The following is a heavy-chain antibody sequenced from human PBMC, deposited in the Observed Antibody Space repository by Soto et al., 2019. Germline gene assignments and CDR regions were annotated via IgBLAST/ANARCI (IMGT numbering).Heavy chain of an antibody. J-gene: IGHJ4*02. CDR3: TTLPSNTYCSGGSCPNPQDDY. Sequence: LRLSCAASGFTFSNAWMNWVRQAPGKGLEWVGRIKSKTDGGTTDYAAPVKGRFTISRDDSKNTLYLQMNSLKTEDTAVYYCTTLPSNTYCSGGSCPNPQDDYWGQGTLVTVSS. D-gene: IGHD2-15*01. CDR1: GFTFSNAW. CDR2: IKSKTDGGTT. V-gene: IGHV3-15*07.